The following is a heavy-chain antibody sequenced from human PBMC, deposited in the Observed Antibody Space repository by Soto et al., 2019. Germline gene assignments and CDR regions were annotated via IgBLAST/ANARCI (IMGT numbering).Heavy chain of an antibody. V-gene: IGHV6-1*01. Sequence: SQTLSLTCAISGDSVSSNSAAWNWIRQSPSRGLEWLGRTYYRSKWYNDYAVSVKSRITINPDTSKNQFSLQLNSVTPEDTAVYYCARADAMNYDFWSGYYTDYYYYYYMDVWGKGTTVTVSS. CDR2: TYYRSKWYN. CDR3: ARADAMNYDFWSGYYTDYYYYYYMDV. CDR1: GDSVSSNSAA. D-gene: IGHD3-3*01. J-gene: IGHJ6*03.